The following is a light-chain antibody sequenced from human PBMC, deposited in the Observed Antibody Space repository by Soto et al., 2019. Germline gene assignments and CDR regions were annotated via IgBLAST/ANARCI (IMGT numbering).Light chain of an antibody. CDR2: SDN. CDR1: SSNIESNS. V-gene: IGLV1-44*01. Sequence: QSALAQPPSASGTPGQRVSISCSGSSSNIESNSVNWYRHLPGTAPKLLIYSDNQRPSGVPDRISGSKSGTSASLAISGLQSEDEADYYCAAWDDTLNGPVFGTGTKVTV. CDR3: AAWDDTLNGPV. J-gene: IGLJ1*01.